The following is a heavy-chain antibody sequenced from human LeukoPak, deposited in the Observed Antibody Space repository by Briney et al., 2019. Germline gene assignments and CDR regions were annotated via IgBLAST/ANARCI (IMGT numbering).Heavy chain of an antibody. CDR1: GYTXTSYY. CDR3: ARDGVDFKWTY. V-gene: IGHV1-46*01. D-gene: IGHD1-26*01. Sequence: GASVKVSCKASGYTXTSYYMHWVRQAPGQGLEWMGIINPSGGSTSYAQKFQGRVTMTRDTSTSTVYMELSSLRSEDTAVYYCARDGVDFKWTYWGQGTLVTVSS. CDR2: INPSGGST. J-gene: IGHJ4*02.